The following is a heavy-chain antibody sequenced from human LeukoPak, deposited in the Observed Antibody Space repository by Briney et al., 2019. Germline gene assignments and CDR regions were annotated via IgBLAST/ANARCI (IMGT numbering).Heavy chain of an antibody. D-gene: IGHD3-22*01. J-gene: IGHJ4*02. CDR2: INHSGST. V-gene: IGHV4-34*01. CDR3: ARGNPSTSSGYHVYYFDY. Sequence: ETLSLTCAVYGGSFSGYCWSWIRQPLGKGLEWIGEINHSGSTNYNPSLKSRITISVDTSKNQFSLKLSSVTAADTAVYYCARGNPSTSSGYHVYYFDYWGQGTLVTVSS. CDR1: GGSFSGYC.